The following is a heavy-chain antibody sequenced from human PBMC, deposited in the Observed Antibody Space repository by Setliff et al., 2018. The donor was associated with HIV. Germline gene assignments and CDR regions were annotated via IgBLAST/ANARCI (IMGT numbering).Heavy chain of an antibody. Sequence: SETLSLTCTVSGGSITSTTYYWGWIRQPPGKGLEWIGTIHYTGNTYHNPSLKSRVTISVEASKNQISLKLTAVTAADTAVYYCARDNSYYYGSGSHYWYGMDVWGQGTTVTVSS. CDR2: IHYTGNT. J-gene: IGHJ6*01. D-gene: IGHD3-10*01. CDR3: ARDNSYYYGSGSHYWYGMDV. CDR1: GGSITSTTYY. V-gene: IGHV4-39*07.